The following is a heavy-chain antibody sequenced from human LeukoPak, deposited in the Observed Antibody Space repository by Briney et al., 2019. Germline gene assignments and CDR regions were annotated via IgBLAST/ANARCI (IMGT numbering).Heavy chain of an antibody. Sequence: AGGSLRLSCAGFTLSHNWMHWVRQAPGKGLVWVAQINSDGSRGSYADSVKGRFTISRDNAENTLYLHMDGLRAEDTALYYCATGCSTAACFGDYWGQGALVTVSS. CDR1: GFTLSHNW. D-gene: IGHD3-10*01. CDR3: ATGCSTAACFGDY. CDR2: INSDGSRG. J-gene: IGHJ4*02. V-gene: IGHV3-74*01.